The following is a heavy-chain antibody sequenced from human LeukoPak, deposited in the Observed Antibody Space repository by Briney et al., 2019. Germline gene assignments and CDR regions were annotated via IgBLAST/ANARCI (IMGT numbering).Heavy chain of an antibody. CDR2: IYYSGST. CDR3: ARGGSDSSGYYKNAFDI. J-gene: IGHJ3*02. D-gene: IGHD3-22*01. V-gene: IGHV4-31*03. CDR1: GGSISSGGYY. Sequence: SETLSLTCTVSGGSISSGGYYWSWIRQHPGKGLEWIGYIYYSGSTYYNPSLKSRVTISVDTSKNQFSLKLTSVTAADTAVYYCARGGSDSSGYYKNAFDIWGQGTMLTVSS.